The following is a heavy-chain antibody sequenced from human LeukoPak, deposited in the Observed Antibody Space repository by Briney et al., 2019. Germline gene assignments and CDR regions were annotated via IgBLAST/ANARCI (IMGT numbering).Heavy chain of an antibody. CDR2: ISYDGSNK. Sequence: GRSLRLSCAASGFTFSSYAMHWVRQAPGKGLEWVAVISYDGSNKYYADSVKGRFTISRDSSKNTLYLQMNSLRAEDTAVYYCARDRDYYDSSGPWGQGTLVTVSS. D-gene: IGHD3-22*01. J-gene: IGHJ4*02. CDR3: ARDRDYYDSSGP. V-gene: IGHV3-30-3*01. CDR1: GFTFSSYA.